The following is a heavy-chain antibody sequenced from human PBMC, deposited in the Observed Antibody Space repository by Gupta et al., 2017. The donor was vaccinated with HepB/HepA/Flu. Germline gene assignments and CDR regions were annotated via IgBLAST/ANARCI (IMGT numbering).Heavy chain of an antibody. CDR2: ISYDGSNK. CDR1: GFTFSSYG. D-gene: IGHD6-19*01. CDR3: AVIAVAEYYFDY. V-gene: IGHV3-30*03. J-gene: IGHJ4*02. Sequence: QVQLVESGGGVVQPGRSLRLSCAASGFTFSSYGMHWVRQAPGKGLEWVAVISYDGSNKYYADSVKGRFTISRDNSKNTLYLQMNSLRAEDTAVYYCAVIAVAEYYFDYWGQGTLVTVSS.